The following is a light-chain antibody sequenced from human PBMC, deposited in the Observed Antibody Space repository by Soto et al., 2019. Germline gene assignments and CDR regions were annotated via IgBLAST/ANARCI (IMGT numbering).Light chain of an antibody. V-gene: IGKV3-15*01. CDR3: QHYNFWPHS. Sequence: EILLTHSPGALAVSTGEVATLSCRASQSVRDNLAWYQQKPGQAPRLLIYRASIRATGVPARFSGSGSGTEFTLTISGLQSEDVSIYFCQHYNFWPHSFGQGTKVDIK. J-gene: IGKJ2*01. CDR1: QSVRDN. CDR2: RAS.